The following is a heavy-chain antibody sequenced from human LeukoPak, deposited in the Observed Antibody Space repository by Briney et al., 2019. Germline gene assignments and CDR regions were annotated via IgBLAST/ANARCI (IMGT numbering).Heavy chain of an antibody. CDR3: ARFLPNRNSSGWYVPY. V-gene: IGHV4-34*01. CDR1: GGSFSGYY. CDR2: INHSGST. Sequence: ETLSLTCAVYGGSFSGYYWSWIRQPPGKGLEWIGEINHSGSTNYNPSLKSRVTISVDTSKNQFSLKLSSVTAADTAVYYCARFLPNRNSSGWYVPYWGQGTLVTVSS. D-gene: IGHD6-19*01. J-gene: IGHJ4*02.